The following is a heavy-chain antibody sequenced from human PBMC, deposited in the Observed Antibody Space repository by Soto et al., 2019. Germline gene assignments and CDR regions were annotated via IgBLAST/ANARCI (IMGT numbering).Heavy chain of an antibody. D-gene: IGHD6-19*01. CDR1: EFTFSTYS. CDR3: TNIHSGFGDY. V-gene: IGHV3-48*01. Sequence: PGGSLRLSCAASEFTFSTYSMNWVRQAPGKGLEWVSYISSGSSTIYYADSVKGRFTISRDNAKDSLYLQMNSLRAEDTAVYYCTNIHSGFGDYWGQGTLVTVSS. J-gene: IGHJ4*02. CDR2: ISSGSSTI.